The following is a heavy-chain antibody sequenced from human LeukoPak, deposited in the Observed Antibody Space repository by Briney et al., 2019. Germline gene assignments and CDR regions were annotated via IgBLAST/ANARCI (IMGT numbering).Heavy chain of an antibody. CDR2: MNPNSGNT. CDR3: ARPRYCSGGSCYKGYYYYMDV. D-gene: IGHD2-15*01. V-gene: IGHV1-8*01. CDR1: GYTFTSYD. J-gene: IGHJ6*03. Sequence: ASVKVSCKASGYTFTSYDINWVRQATGQGLEWMGWMNPNSGNTGYAQKFQGRVTMTRNTSISTAYMELSSLRSEDTAVYYCARPRYCSGGSCYKGYYYYMDVWGTGTTVAVSS.